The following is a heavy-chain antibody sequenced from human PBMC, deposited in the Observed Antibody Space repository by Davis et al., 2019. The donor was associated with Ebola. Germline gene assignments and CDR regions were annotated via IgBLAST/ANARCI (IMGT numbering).Heavy chain of an antibody. V-gene: IGHV6-1*01. D-gene: IGHD5-18*01. CDR1: GDSVSGTSGG. CDR3: ARGWLRGGMDV. CDR2: TYYTSKWFN. Sequence: PSETLSLTCAISGDSVSGTSGGLNWIRQSPSRGLEWLGRTYYTSKWFNHYAESVKSRITINPDTSKNQFTLQLTSVTPEDTAMYYCARGWLRGGMDVWGEGTTVTV. J-gene: IGHJ6*02.